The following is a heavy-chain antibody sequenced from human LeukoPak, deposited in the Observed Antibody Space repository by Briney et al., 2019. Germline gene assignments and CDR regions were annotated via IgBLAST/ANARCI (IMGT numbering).Heavy chain of an antibody. D-gene: IGHD3-3*01. CDR1: GHTANTYG. CDR2: IFSYTGQT. Sequence: ASVTVSCKASGHTANTYGFSWIRQAPGQGLEWIGWIFSYTGQTKYADKFQGRVTMTTDTSKTIAYLDLRSLRSDDTAVYFCANVAKGRFFFYYMDVWGEGTTVTVS. V-gene: IGHV1-18*01. CDR3: ANVAKGRFFFYYMDV. J-gene: IGHJ6*03.